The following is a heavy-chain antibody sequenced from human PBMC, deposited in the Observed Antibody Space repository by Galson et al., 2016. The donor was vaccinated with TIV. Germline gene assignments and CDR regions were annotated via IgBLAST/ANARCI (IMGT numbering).Heavy chain of an antibody. CDR1: GFTFASYG. V-gene: IGHV3-33*01. J-gene: IGHJ4*02. CDR2: MWYDGSDK. CDR3: GRAFYNNGWFIEY. D-gene: IGHD6-19*01. Sequence: SLRLSCAASGFTFASYGMHWVRQAPGKGLEWVTLMWYDGSDKYYADSVKGRFTISRDNSKNTLYLQMPSLRAEDTTMYYCGRAFYNNGWFIEYWGQGTLVTVSS.